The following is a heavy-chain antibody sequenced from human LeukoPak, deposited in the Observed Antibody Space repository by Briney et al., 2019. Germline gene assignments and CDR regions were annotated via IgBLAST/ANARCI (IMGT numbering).Heavy chain of an antibody. J-gene: IGHJ4*02. V-gene: IGHV3-30*18. D-gene: IGHD3-9*01. Sequence: GSSLRLSCAASGFTFSSYGMHWVRQAPGKGLEWVAVISRDGSNKYYADSVKGRFTISRDNSKNTLYLQMNSLRAEDTAVYYCAKGGLRYFDWLPKKYYFDYWGQGTLVTVSS. CDR2: ISRDGSNK. CDR1: GFTFSSYG. CDR3: AKGGLRYFDWLPKKYYFDY.